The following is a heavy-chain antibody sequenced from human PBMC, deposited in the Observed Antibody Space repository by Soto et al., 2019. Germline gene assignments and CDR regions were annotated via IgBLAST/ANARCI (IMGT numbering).Heavy chain of an antibody. V-gene: IGHV3-33*01. J-gene: IGHJ4*02. CDR2: IWYDGIKK. CDR1: GFTFSNYG. D-gene: IGHD5-12*01. CDR3: XRDQGXIVAAPXDNNGLSNRLDF. Sequence: QVKVVESGGGVVQPGRSLRLSCAASGFTFSNYGMHWVRQAPGKGLEWLAAIWYDGIKKHYADSLEGRLSXXXXXXXXXXXXXXXXXXXXXXXXXXCXRDQGXIVAAPXDNNGLSNRLDFWGQXTL.